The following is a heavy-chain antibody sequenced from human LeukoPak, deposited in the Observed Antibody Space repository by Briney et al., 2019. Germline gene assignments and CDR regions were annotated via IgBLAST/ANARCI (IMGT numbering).Heavy chain of an antibody. Sequence: ASVKVSCKASGYTFTSYGTSWVRQAPGQGLEWMGWISAYNGNTNYAQKLQGRVTMTTDTSTSTAYMELRSLRSDDTAVYYCARGQYYYDSSGYWPFDYWGQGTLVTVSS. CDR1: GYTFTSYG. V-gene: IGHV1-18*01. J-gene: IGHJ4*02. CDR3: ARGQYYYDSSGYWPFDY. D-gene: IGHD3-22*01. CDR2: ISAYNGNT.